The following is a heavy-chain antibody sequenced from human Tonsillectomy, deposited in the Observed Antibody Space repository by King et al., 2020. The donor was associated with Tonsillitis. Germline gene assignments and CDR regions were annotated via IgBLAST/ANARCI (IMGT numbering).Heavy chain of an antibody. J-gene: IGHJ4*02. V-gene: IGHV5-51*01. D-gene: IGHD3-10*01. CDR1: GYRFSNYW. Sequence: VQLVESGAEVKKPGESLKISCKGSGYRFSNYWIGWVRQKAGKGLEWVGIINPEDSDTRYRPSFQGQVTIPTDNSISTASLQWSSLKASDSAMYYCARRDGSWSYYSIDYWGQGTLVTVSS. CDR2: INPEDSDT. CDR3: ARRDGSWSYYSIDY.